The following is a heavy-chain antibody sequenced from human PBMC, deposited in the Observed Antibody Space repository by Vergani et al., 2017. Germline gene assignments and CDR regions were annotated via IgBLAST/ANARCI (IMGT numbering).Heavy chain of an antibody. J-gene: IGHJ4*02. CDR2: ITPILGIA. CDR3: ARGSDYGDYSDY. CDR1: GGTFSSYA. V-gene: IGHV1-69*04. Sequence: QVQLVQSGAEVKKPGSSVKVSCKASGGTFSSYAISWVRQAPGQGLEWMGRITPILGIANYAQKFQGRVTITADKSTSTAYMELSSLRSEDTAVYYCARGSDYGDYSDYWGQGTLVTVSS. D-gene: IGHD4-17*01.